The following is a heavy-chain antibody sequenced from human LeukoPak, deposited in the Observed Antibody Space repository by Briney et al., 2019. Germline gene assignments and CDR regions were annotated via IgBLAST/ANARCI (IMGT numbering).Heavy chain of an antibody. V-gene: IGHV1-8*01. D-gene: IGHD3-10*01. CDR3: ARGIVRRLWFGELLKGGSRNWFDP. Sequence: GASVKVSCKASGYTFTSYDINWVRQATGQGLEWMGWMNPNSGNTGYAQKFQGRVTMTRNTSISTAYMELSSLRSEDTAVYYCARGIVRRLWFGELLKGGSRNWFDPWGQGILVTVSS. CDR1: GYTFTSYD. J-gene: IGHJ5*02. CDR2: MNPNSGNT.